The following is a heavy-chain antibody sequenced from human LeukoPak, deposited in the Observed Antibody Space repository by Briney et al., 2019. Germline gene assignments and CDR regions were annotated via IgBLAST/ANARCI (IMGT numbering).Heavy chain of an antibody. J-gene: IGHJ4*02. CDR2: IIPIFGTA. D-gene: IGHD1-1*01. CDR1: GGTFSSYA. Sequence: GASVKVSCKASGGTFSSYAISWVRQAPGQGLEWMGGIIPIFGTANYAQKFQGRVTITADKSTSTAYMELSSLRSEDTAVYYCARDHRYGGLFDYWGQGTLVTVSS. CDR3: ARDHRYGGLFDY. V-gene: IGHV1-69*06.